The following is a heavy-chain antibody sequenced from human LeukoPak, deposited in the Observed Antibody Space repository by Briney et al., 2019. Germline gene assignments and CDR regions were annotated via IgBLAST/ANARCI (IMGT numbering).Heavy chain of an antibody. J-gene: IGHJ4*02. V-gene: IGHV1-18*01. CDR2: ISAYNGNT. D-gene: IGHD3-22*01. CDR1: GYTFTSYG. Sequence: ASVKVSCKASGYTFTSYGISWVRQAPGHGLEWMGWISAYNGNTNYAQKLQGRVTMTTDTSTSTAYMELRSLRSDDTAVYYCARDRGAITMIGGIDYWGQGTLVTVSS. CDR3: ARDRGAITMIGGIDY.